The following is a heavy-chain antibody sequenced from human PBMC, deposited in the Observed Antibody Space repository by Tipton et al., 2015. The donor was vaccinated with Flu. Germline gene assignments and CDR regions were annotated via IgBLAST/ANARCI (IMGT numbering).Heavy chain of an antibody. CDR3: ARGSASAPTLFPLVS. CDR2: IYHSGST. D-gene: IGHD3-3*01. CDR1: GGSISSSNW. V-gene: IGHV4-4*02. Sequence: SLRLSCAVSGGSISSSNWWSWVRQPPGKGLEWIGEIYHSGSTNYNPSLKSRVTILVDKSKNQFSLKLSSVTAADTAAYYCARGSASAPTLFPLVSW. J-gene: IGHJ5*01.